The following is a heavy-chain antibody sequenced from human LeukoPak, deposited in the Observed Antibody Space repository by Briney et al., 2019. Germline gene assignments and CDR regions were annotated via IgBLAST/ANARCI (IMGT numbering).Heavy chain of an antibody. D-gene: IGHD6-13*01. V-gene: IGHV3-30*02. J-gene: IGHJ4*02. CDR1: GFNFNNYD. Sequence: PGGSLRLSCVASGFNFNNYDFHWVRQAPGKGLEWVAFIKFHGHETFYADSVKGRFTISRHNSKNMLFLQLNSLKLEDTAVYYCAKSISAAGDFWGQGSLVTVSS. CDR3: AKSISAAGDF. CDR2: IKFHGHET.